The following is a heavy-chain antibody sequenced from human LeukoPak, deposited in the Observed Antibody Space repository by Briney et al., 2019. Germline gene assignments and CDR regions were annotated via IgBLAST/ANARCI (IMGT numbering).Heavy chain of an antibody. J-gene: IGHJ4*02. Sequence: GGSLRLSCAASGFTFSSYGMSWVRQAPGKGLEWVSAISGSGGSTYYADSVKGRFTISRDNSKNTLYLQMNSLRAEDTAVYHCAKVGPPYYDYVWGSYRPYYFDYWGQGTLVTVSS. CDR2: ISGSGGST. CDR3: AKVGPPYYDYVWGSYRPYYFDY. D-gene: IGHD3-16*02. CDR1: GFTFSSYG. V-gene: IGHV3-23*01.